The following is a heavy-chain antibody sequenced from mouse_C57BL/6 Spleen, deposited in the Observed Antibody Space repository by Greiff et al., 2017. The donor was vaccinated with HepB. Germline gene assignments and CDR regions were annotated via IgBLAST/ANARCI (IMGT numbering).Heavy chain of an antibody. CDR3: ARKGFYYAMDY. CDR2: INPNNGGT. Sequence: EVQLQESGPELVKPGASVKIPCKASGYTFTDYSMDWVKQSHGKSLEWIGDINPNNGGTIYNQKFKGKATLTVDKSSSTAYMELRSLTSEDTAVYYCARKGFYYAMDYWGQGTSVTVSS. V-gene: IGHV1-18*01. J-gene: IGHJ4*01. CDR1: GYTFTDYS.